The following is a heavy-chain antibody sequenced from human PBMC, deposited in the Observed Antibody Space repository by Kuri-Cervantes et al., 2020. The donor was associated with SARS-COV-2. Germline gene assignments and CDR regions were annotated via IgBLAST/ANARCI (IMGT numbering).Heavy chain of an antibody. CDR2: IYHSGST. J-gene: IGHJ6*03. CDR3: ARHSPRSSYYYYYMDV. CDR1: GYSISSGYY. Sequence: GSLRLSCAVSGYSISSGYYWGRIRQPPGKGLEWIGSIYHSGSTYYNPSLKSRVTISVDTSKNQFSLKLSSVTAADTAVYYCARHSPRSSYYYYYMDVWGKGTTVTVSS. V-gene: IGHV4-38-2*01.